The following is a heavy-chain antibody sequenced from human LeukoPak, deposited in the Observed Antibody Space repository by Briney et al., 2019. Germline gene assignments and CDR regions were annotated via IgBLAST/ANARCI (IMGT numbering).Heavy chain of an antibody. Sequence: SETLSLTCAVYGVSFSGYYWSWIRQPPGKGLEWIGEINHSGSTNYNPSLKSRVTISVDTSKNQFSLKLSSVTAADTAVYYCARQWRYRDIVATMGFDYWGQGTLVTVSS. D-gene: IGHD5-12*01. V-gene: IGHV4-34*01. CDR3: ARQWRYRDIVATMGFDY. CDR1: GVSFSGYY. CDR2: INHSGST. J-gene: IGHJ4*02.